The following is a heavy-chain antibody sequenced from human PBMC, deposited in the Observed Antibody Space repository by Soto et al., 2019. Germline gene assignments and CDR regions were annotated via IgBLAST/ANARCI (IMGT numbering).Heavy chain of an antibody. D-gene: IGHD6-13*01. CDR2: RDSGGST. V-gene: IGHV3-66*01. CDR1: GFTVSNNY. Sequence: GGSLRLSCAASGFTVSNNYMSWVRQAPGKGLEWVSVRDSGGSTYYADSVKGRFTISRDNSKNTLYLQMNSLRAEDTAVYYCAKAPGIAAAGTLFDYWGQGTLVTVSS. J-gene: IGHJ4*02. CDR3: AKAPGIAAAGTLFDY.